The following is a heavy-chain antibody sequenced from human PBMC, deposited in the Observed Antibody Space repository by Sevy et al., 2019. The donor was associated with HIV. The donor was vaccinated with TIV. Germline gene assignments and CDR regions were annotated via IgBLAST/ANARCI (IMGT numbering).Heavy chain of an antibody. Sequence: GSLRLSCAASGFTFSSYWMHWVRQAPGKGLVWVSRINSDGSSTSYADSVKGRFTISRDNAKNTLYLQMNSLRAEDTAVYYCAREFARTVLDYWGQGTLVTVSS. CDR3: AREFARTVLDY. J-gene: IGHJ4*02. CDR1: GFTFSSYW. D-gene: IGHD2-21*02. CDR2: INSDGSST. V-gene: IGHV3-74*01.